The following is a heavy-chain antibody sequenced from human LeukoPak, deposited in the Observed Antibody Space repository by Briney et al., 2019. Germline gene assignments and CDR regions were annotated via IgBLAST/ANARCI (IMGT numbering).Heavy chain of an antibody. D-gene: IGHD2/OR15-2a*01. CDR2: INSKNENT. CDR1: GYTFTNYG. Sequence: ASVKASCKASGYTFTNYGISWVRQAPGQGLEWMGRINSKNENTNYAQNFQGRVSMTTDTSTTTAYMELRSLRSDDTAVYYCVRDWGSMKAITDYWGQGTLVTVSS. J-gene: IGHJ4*02. CDR3: VRDWGSMKAITDY. V-gene: IGHV1-18*01.